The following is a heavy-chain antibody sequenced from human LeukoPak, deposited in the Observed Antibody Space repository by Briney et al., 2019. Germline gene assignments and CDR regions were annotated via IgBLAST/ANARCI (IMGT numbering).Heavy chain of an antibody. D-gene: IGHD6-13*01. Sequence: GESLKISCKGSGYSFTSYWIGWVRQMPGKGPEWMGIIYPGDSDTRYSPSFQGQVTISADKPLTTAYLQWSSLKASDTAMYYCARGFGSTWLEYWGQGTLVTVSS. V-gene: IGHV5-51*04. CDR2: IYPGDSDT. CDR1: GYSFTSYW. J-gene: IGHJ1*01. CDR3: ARGFGSTWLEY.